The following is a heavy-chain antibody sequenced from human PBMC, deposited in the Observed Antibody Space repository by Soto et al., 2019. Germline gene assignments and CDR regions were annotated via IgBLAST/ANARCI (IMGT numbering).Heavy chain of an antibody. CDR1: GFHFGTSW. D-gene: IGHD2-21*01. Sequence: DVQLVQSGAEVKKPGESLQISCQTSGFHFGTSWIGWVRQMPGKGLELMGLIYPGDPKTTYSPSFQGLVTFSADRSITTVYLQWSSLKASDSAIYYCARLVHCGTECYFDSWGRGTLATVSS. CDR2: IYPGDPKT. V-gene: IGHV5-51*01. J-gene: IGHJ4*02. CDR3: ARLVHCGTECYFDS.